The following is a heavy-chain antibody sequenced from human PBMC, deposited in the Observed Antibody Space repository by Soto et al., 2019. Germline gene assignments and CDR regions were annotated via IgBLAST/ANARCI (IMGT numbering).Heavy chain of an antibody. D-gene: IGHD5-12*01. CDR1: GGTFSSYA. Sequence: SVKVSCKASGGTFSSYAISWVRQAPGQGLEWMGGIIPIFGTANYAQKFQGRVTITADESTSTAYMELSSLRSEDTAVYYCARDISGSERDGYNYIYYYYGMDVWGQGTTVTVSS. CDR2: IIPIFGTA. V-gene: IGHV1-69*13. J-gene: IGHJ6*02. CDR3: ARDISGSERDGYNYIYYYYGMDV.